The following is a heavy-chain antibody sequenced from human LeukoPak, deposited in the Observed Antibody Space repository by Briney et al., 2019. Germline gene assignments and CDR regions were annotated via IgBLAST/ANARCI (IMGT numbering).Heavy chain of an antibody. J-gene: IGHJ4*02. Sequence: GGSLRLSCGASGFTFSSYAMSWVRQTPGRGLEWVAGVSPSGGRTLYADSVEGRFTISRDNSNDTVYLQLSSLRAEDSALYYCAKVRGVYCSSPACYYYDSWGQGTPVTVSS. CDR3: AKVRGVYCSSPACYYYDS. V-gene: IGHV3-23*01. CDR1: GFTFSSYA. CDR2: VSPSGGRT. D-gene: IGHD2-2*01.